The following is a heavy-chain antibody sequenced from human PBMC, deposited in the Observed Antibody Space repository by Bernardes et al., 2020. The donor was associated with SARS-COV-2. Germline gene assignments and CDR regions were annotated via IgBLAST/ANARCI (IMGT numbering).Heavy chain of an antibody. Sequence: GGTLRLSCAVSGFTLSNYEMNWVRKGPGKGMERDSYVGRSGTTIYYADSVKGRLTISRDNAKNSLYLQMNSLGAEDTAVYYCAREGRGRRNENWFDPWGQETLVTVSS. J-gene: IGHJ5*02. CDR1: GFTLSNYE. V-gene: IGHV3-48*03. CDR2: VGRSGTTI. CDR3: AREGRGRRNENWFDP.